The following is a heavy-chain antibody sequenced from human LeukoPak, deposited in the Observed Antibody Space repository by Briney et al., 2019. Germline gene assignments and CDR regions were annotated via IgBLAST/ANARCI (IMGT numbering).Heavy chain of an antibody. J-gene: IGHJ4*02. CDR1: GGTLSGYA. D-gene: IGHD3-22*01. CDR2: INPILGIA. V-gene: IGHV1-69*04. Sequence: ASVKVSCKASGGTLSGYAISWVRQAPGQGLEWMGRINPILGIANYAQKFQGRVTITADTSTSTAYMELSSLRSEDTAVYYCARDRGLDARSGYLYLDYWGQRTLVTVSS. CDR3: ARDRGLDARSGYLYLDY.